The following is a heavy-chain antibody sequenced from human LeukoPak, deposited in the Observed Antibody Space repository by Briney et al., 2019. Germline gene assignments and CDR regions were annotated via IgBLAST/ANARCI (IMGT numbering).Heavy chain of an antibody. J-gene: IGHJ5*02. Sequence: ASVKVSCKASGYTFTGYYMHWVRQAPGRGLEWMGWINPNSGGTNYAQKFQGRVTMTTDTSMSTAYMELSRLTSDDTAVYYCARAGGRSWFDPWGQGTLVTVSS. CDR1: GYTFTGYY. V-gene: IGHV1-2*02. CDR2: INPNSGGT. CDR3: ARAGGRSWFDP.